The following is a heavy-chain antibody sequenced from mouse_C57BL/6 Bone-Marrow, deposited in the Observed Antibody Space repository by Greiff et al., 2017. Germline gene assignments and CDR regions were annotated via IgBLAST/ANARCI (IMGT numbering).Heavy chain of an antibody. CDR2: INPSSGYT. CDR3: AREAWIKASLYAMDY. Sequence: QVQLKESGAGLAKPGASVKLSCKASGYTFTSYWMHWVKQRPGQGLEWIGYINPSSGYTKYNQKVKDKATLTADKSSSTAYMQLSSLTYEDSAVYYCAREAWIKASLYAMDYWGQGTSVTVSS. CDR1: GYTFTSYW. D-gene: IGHD1-3*01. J-gene: IGHJ4*01. V-gene: IGHV1-7*01.